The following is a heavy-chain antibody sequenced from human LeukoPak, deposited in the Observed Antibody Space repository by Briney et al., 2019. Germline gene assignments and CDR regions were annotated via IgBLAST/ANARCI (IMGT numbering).Heavy chain of an antibody. V-gene: IGHV5-51*01. CDR1: GYRFTTYW. D-gene: IGHD2-15*01. J-gene: IGHJ2*01. CDR3: ARRGYCSGGSCFWYFDL. CDR2: IYPDDSDT. Sequence: GESLKISCKGSGYRFTTYWIGWVRQMPGKGLEWMGIIYPDDSDTKYSPSFQGQVTISADKSISTAYLQWSSLKASDTAMYYCARRGYCSGGSCFWYFDLWGRGTLVTVSS.